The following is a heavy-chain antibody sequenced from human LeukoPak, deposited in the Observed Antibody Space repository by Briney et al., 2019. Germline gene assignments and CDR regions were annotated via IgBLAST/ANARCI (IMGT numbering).Heavy chain of an antibody. D-gene: IGHD3-22*01. CDR3: ARSGSMIYGY. CDR2: IYYSGST. Sequence: PSETLSLTCTVSGGSISSSSYYWGWIRQPPGKGLEWIGSIYYSGSTYYNPSLKSRVTISVDTSKNQFSLKLSSVTAADTAVYYCARSGSMIYGYWGQGTLVTVSS. V-gene: IGHV4-39*07. CDR1: GGSISSSSYY. J-gene: IGHJ4*02.